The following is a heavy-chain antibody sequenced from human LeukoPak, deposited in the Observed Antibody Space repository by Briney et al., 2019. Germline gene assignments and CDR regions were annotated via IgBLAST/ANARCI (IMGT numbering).Heavy chain of an antibody. D-gene: IGHD3-22*01. CDR1: GGSISSGSYY. CDR2: IYTSGST. J-gene: IGHJ4*02. CDR3: ARLAGSFYDSSGYPKPSSLIDF. Sequence: SQTLSLTXTVSGGSISSGSYYWSWIRQPAGKGLDWIGRIYTSGSTNYNPSLKSRVTISVDTSKNQFSLKLSSVTAADTAMYYCARLAGSFYDSSGYPKPSSLIDFWGQGTLVTVSS. V-gene: IGHV4-61*02.